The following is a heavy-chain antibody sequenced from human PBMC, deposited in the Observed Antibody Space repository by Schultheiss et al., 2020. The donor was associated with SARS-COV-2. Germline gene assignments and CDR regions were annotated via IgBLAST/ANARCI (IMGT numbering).Heavy chain of an antibody. V-gene: IGHV3-23*01. CDR1: GLTFSSYA. CDR2: ISGSGGST. J-gene: IGHJ6*02. CDR3: ARAPTIFGVVKYAMDV. D-gene: IGHD3-3*01. Sequence: GGSLRLSCAASGLTFSSYAMSWVRQAPGKGLEWVSAISGSGGSTYYADSVKGRFTISRDNSQNTLYLQMNSLRDEDTAVYYCARAPTIFGVVKYAMDVWGQGTTVNVSS.